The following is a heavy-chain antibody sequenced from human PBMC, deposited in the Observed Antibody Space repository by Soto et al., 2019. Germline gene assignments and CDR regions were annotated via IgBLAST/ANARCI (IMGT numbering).Heavy chain of an antibody. CDR2: VSGSGDST. Sequence: GGSLRLSCAASGFTFSSYAMNWVRQAPGKGLDWVSAVSGSGDSTYYGDSVKGRFTISRDNSKNTLYLQMNSLRAEDTAVYYCAKSRYSSTWYGMDVWGQGITVTVSS. D-gene: IGHD3-9*01. J-gene: IGHJ6*02. CDR3: AKSRYSSTWYGMDV. CDR1: GFTFSSYA. V-gene: IGHV3-23*01.